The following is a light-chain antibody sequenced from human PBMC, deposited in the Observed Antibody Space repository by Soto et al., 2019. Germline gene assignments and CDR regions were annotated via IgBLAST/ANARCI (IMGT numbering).Light chain of an antibody. CDR1: SSDVGGYNY. V-gene: IGLV2-8*01. Sequence: QSALTQPRSASGSPGQSVTISCTGTSSDVGGYNYVSWYQQHPGKAPKLMIYDVSKRPSGVPDRFSGSKSGNTASLTVSGLQAEDEADYYCSSYAGSNGVVFGGGTKLTVL. CDR3: SSYAGSNGVV. CDR2: DVS. J-gene: IGLJ2*01.